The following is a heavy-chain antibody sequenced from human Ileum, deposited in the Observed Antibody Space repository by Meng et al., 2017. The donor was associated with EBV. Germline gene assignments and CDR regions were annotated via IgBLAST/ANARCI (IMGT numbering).Heavy chain of an antibody. CDR1: GASVSSGGYH. J-gene: IGHJ5*02. V-gene: IGHV4-61*03. Sequence: AQLQESGPGLVKPSETLSLSCSVSGASVSSGGYHWSWIRQPPGKGLEWIGCMYDSDSGKAKYNPSLNSRVIISLDTSKNHFVLKLTSVTAADTAVYYCAYYTAGRGGAGSWGQGTLVTVSS. CDR2: MYDSDSGKA. CDR3: AYYTAGRGGAGS. D-gene: IGHD2-8*02.